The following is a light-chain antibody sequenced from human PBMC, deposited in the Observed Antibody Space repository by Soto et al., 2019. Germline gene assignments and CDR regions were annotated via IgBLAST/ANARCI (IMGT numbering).Light chain of an antibody. CDR2: GAS. CDR3: QQYNSYPLT. J-gene: IGKJ4*01. Sequence: EIVMTQSPANLSVPSGDRATLSCRASQTIYNNVAWYQQRPGQAPRLLIYGASNRATGIPDRFSGSGSGTDFTLTISSLQPDDFATYYCQQYNSYPLTFGGGTTVDIK. V-gene: IGKV3D-15*01. CDR1: QTIYNN.